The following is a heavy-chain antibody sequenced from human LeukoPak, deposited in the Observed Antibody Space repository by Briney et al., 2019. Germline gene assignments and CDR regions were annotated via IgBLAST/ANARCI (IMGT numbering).Heavy chain of an antibody. CDR3: AKRNVLRDLDY. J-gene: IGHJ4*02. CDR1: GFTFSNYA. V-gene: IGHV3-23*01. Sequence: GGSLRLSCAASGFTFSNYAMNWVRQAPGKGLEWVSAISGSGGSTYYADSVKGRFTISRDNSKNTLYLQMNSLRAEDTAVYYCAKRNVLRDLDYWGQGTLVTVSS. CDR2: ISGSGGST. D-gene: IGHD3-3*01.